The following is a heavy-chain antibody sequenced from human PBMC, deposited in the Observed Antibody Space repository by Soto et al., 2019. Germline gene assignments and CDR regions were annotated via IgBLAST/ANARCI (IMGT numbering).Heavy chain of an antibody. D-gene: IGHD3-16*01. J-gene: IGHJ4*02. CDR3: ARVGDDYVWGSSYYFDY. CDR2: TYYRSKWYN. CDR1: GDSVSSNSAA. V-gene: IGHV6-1*01. Sequence: SQTLSLTCAISGDSVSSNSAAWNWIRQSPSRGLEWLGRTYYRSKWYNDYAVSVKSRITINPDTSKNQFSLQLNSVTPEDTAVYYCARVGDDYVWGSSYYFDYWGQGTLVTVSS.